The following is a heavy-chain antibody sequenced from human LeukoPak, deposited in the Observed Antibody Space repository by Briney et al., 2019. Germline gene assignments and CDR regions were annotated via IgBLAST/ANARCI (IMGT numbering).Heavy chain of an antibody. V-gene: IGHV4-39*01. D-gene: IGHD2-2*01. CDR3: ARGKRDIVVVPAAIRVFGMDV. CDR2: IYYSGST. J-gene: IGHJ6*02. CDR1: GGSISSSSYY. Sequence: SETLSLTCTVSGGSISSSSYYWGWIRQPPGKGLEWIGSIYYSGSTYYNPSLKSRVTISVDTSKNQFSLKLSSVTAADTAVYYCARGKRDIVVVPAAIRVFGMDVWGQGTTVTVSS.